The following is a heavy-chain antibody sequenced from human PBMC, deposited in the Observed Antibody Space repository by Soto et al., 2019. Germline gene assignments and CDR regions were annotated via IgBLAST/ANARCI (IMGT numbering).Heavy chain of an antibody. V-gene: IGHV3-30-3*01. J-gene: IGHJ4*02. CDR2: ISNDGTNK. CDR3: VRALLAGTGGDW. CDR1: GFTFSSYA. Sequence: QVQVVESGGGVVQPGRSLRLSCAASGFTFSSYAIQWVRQAPGKGLEWAGVISNDGTNKYYADSVRGRFIISRDNSKNTVYLQMDSLRTEDTAVYYCVRALLAGTGGDWWGQGTLVTVTS. D-gene: IGHD6-19*01.